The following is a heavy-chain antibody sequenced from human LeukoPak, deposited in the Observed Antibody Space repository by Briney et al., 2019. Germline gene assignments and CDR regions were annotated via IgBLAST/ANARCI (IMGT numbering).Heavy chain of an antibody. Sequence: ASVKVSCKASGYTFITYEINWVRQAPGQGLEWMGWISTYNADTDYAQKFQGRVTMTTETSTSTAYMELRSLTSDDTAVYYCARDPGQYYDILTGYYTPYYFDYWGQGTLVTVSS. CDR1: GYTFITYE. J-gene: IGHJ4*02. CDR3: ARDPGQYYDILTGYYTPYYFDY. V-gene: IGHV1-18*01. D-gene: IGHD3-9*01. CDR2: ISTYNADT.